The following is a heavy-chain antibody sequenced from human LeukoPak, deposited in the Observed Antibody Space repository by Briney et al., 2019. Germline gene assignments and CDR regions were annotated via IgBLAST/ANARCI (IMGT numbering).Heavy chain of an antibody. V-gene: IGHV4-59*01. CDR1: GGSMKRTY. CDR2: IDVSGNI. Sequence: SETLSFTCLVSGGSMKRTYWTWIRQAPGKGLKWMGNIDVSGNINYRTPLKRRVTISHDTSKNQYSLRVTAVNAAGRGLYFCSRDSSPAALPYMDAWGKGTTVTVSS. J-gene: IGHJ6*03. CDR3: SRDSSPAALPYMDA. D-gene: IGHD2-2*01.